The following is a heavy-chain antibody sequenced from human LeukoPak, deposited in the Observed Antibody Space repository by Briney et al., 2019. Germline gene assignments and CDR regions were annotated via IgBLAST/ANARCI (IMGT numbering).Heavy chain of an antibody. V-gene: IGHV3-21*04. CDR1: GFTFSSYS. D-gene: IGHD3-22*01. Sequence: GGSLRLSCAASGFTFSSYSMNWVRQAPGKGLEWVSSISSSSSYIYYADSVKGRFTISRDNAKNSLYLQMNSLRAEDTAVYYCAKEVGYDSSGYDDYWGQGTLVTVSS. CDR3: AKEVGYDSSGYDDY. J-gene: IGHJ4*02. CDR2: ISSSSSYI.